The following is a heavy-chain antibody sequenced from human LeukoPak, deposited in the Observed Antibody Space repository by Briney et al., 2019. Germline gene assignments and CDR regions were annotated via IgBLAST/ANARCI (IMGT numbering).Heavy chain of an antibody. CDR3: ARDSRPYCSGGSCSLFDY. CDR2: ISSSSSTI. J-gene: IGHJ4*02. V-gene: IGHV3-48*04. CDR1: GFTFSSYG. D-gene: IGHD2-15*01. Sequence: PGGSLRLSCAASGFTFSSYGMTWVRQAPGKGLEWVSYISSSSSTIYYADSVKGRFTISRHNAKNSLYLQMNSLRAEDTAVYYCARDSRPYCSGGSCSLFDYWGQGTLVTVSS.